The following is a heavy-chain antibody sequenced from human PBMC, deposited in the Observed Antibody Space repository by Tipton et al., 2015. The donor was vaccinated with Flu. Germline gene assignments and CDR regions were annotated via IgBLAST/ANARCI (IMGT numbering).Heavy chain of an antibody. J-gene: IGHJ4*02. D-gene: IGHD6-19*01. CDR3: ARGRGAARLMTRIAVAGSFDS. Sequence: SLRLSCAASGFTFSSYWMSWVRHAPGKGLEWVANIKQDGSEKYYVDSVKGRFTISRDNAKNSLYLQMNSLRAEDTAVYYCARGRGAARLMTRIAVAGSFDSWAQGTLVTVSS. CDR1: GFTFSSYW. V-gene: IGHV3-7*01. CDR2: IKQDGSEK.